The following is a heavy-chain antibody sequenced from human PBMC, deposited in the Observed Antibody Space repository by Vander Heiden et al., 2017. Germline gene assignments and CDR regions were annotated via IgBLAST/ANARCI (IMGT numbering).Heavy chain of an antibody. Sequence: QVQLVESGGGVVQPGRSLRLSCAASGFTFSSYGMHWVRQAPGKGLEWVAVIWYDGSNKYYADAVKGRFTISRDNSKNTLYLQMNSLRAEDTAVYYCARGSGDYEARAFDYWGQGTLVTVSS. CDR2: IWYDGSNK. D-gene: IGHD4-17*01. CDR3: ARGSGDYEARAFDY. V-gene: IGHV3-33*01. J-gene: IGHJ4*02. CDR1: GFTFSSYG.